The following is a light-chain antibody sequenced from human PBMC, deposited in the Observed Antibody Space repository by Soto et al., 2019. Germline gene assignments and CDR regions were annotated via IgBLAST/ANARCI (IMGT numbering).Light chain of an antibody. CDR2: GAS. CDR3: QQYNSYSPT. Sequence: EIVMTQSPATLSVSPGGRATLSCRASQSISDTLAWYQQKPGQAPRLLIHGASTRATGFPARFSGSGSGTDFTLTISSLQPDDFATYYCQQYNSYSPTFGQGTKVDIK. CDR1: QSISDT. V-gene: IGKV3-15*01. J-gene: IGKJ1*01.